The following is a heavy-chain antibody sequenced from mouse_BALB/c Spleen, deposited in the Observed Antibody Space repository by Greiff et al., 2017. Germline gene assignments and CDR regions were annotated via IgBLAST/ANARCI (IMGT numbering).Heavy chain of an antibody. D-gene: IGHD1-1*01. CDR3: ASNPHYGSSYYAMDY. CDR2: IDPANGNT. J-gene: IGHJ4*01. Sequence: VQLKESGAELVKPGASVKLSCTASGFNIKDTYMHWVKQRPEQGLEWIGRIDPANGNTKYDPKFQGKATITADTSSNTAYLQLSSLTSEDTAVYYCASNPHYGSSYYAMDYWGQGTSVTVSS. CDR1: GFNIKDTY. V-gene: IGHV14-3*02.